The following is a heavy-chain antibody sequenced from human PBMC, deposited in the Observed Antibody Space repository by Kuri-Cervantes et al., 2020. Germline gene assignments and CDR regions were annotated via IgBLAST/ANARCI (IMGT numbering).Heavy chain of an antibody. Sequence: GGSLRLSCAASGFTFTNYALHWVRQAPGKGLEWVAVIRYDGSNKYYADSVKGRFTISRDNSKNTLYLQMNSLRAEDTAVYYCAKDASTFPGYCSSTSCYPYYYYYYYYMDVWGKGTTVTVSS. J-gene: IGHJ6*03. CDR2: IRYDGSNK. V-gene: IGHV3-30*02. CDR1: GFTFTNYA. D-gene: IGHD2-2*01. CDR3: AKDASTFPGYCSSTSCYPYYYYYYYYMDV.